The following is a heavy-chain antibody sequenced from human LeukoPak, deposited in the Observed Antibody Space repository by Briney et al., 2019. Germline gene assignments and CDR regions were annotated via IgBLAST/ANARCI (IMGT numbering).Heavy chain of an antibody. CDR2: IYYSGST. CDR3: ARGAPYYDFWSGDAFDI. J-gene: IGHJ3*02. V-gene: IGHV4-39*07. D-gene: IGHD3-3*01. CDR1: GGSISSSSYY. Sequence: SETLSLTCTVSGGSISSSSYYWGWIRQPPGKGLEWIGSIYYSGSTYYNPSLKSRVTMSVDTSKNQFSLKLSSVTAADTAVYYCARGAPYYDFWSGDAFDIWGQGTMVTVSS.